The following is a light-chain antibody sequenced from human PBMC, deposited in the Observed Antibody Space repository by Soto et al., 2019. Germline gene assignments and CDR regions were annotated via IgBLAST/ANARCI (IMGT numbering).Light chain of an antibody. Sequence: EVVLTQSPATLSLPPGERATLSCRASQNVNRYLAWYQQKPGQAPILLIYDASNRATGIPGRFSGSGSGTDFTLTISSLEPEDFAVYYCQQRTNWPPLTFGGGTKVEIK. CDR2: DAS. CDR3: QQRTNWPPLT. J-gene: IGKJ4*01. V-gene: IGKV3-11*01. CDR1: QNVNRY.